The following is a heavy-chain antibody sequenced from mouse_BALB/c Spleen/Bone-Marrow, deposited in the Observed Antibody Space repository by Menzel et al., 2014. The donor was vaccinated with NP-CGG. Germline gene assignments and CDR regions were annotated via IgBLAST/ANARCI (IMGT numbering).Heavy chain of an antibody. J-gene: IGHJ3*01. Sequence: EVKVVESGGGLVQPGDSLRLSCATSGFTLSDFYMEWVRQPPGKRLEWIAASRNKAKHYTTEYSASVKGRFIVSRDTSQSILYLQMNALRAEDTAIYYCARDVGYGNYFVYWGQGTLDTVSA. CDR3: ARDVGYGNYFVY. CDR2: SRNKAKHYTT. D-gene: IGHD2-10*02. V-gene: IGHV7-1*02. CDR1: GFTLSDFY.